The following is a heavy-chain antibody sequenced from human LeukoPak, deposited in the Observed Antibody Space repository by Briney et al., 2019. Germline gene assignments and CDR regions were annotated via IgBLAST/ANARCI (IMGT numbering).Heavy chain of an antibody. V-gene: IGHV3-23*01. D-gene: IGHD6-19*01. CDR2: ISGSGGST. CDR3: ARVGSGWYVNY. CDR1: RFTFSSYG. J-gene: IGHJ4*02. Sequence: GGSLRLSCAASRFTFSSYGMSWVRQAPGKGLEWVSAISGSGGSTYYADSVKGRFTISRDNSKNTLYLQMNSLRAEDTAVYYCARVGSGWYVNYWGQGTLVTVSS.